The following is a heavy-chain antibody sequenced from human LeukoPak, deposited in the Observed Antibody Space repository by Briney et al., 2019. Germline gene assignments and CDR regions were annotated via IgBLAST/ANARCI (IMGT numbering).Heavy chain of an antibody. CDR2: ISYDGSNK. V-gene: IGHV3-30*03. D-gene: IGHD1-26*01. Sequence: GGSLRLSCAASGFSFSSYGIHWVRQAPGKGLEWVAVISYDGSNKYYADSVKGRFSISRDNAKNSVYLQMNSLRAEDTAVYYCARLMGERSLFDYWGQGVLVTVSS. CDR3: ARLMGERSLFDY. CDR1: GFSFSSYG. J-gene: IGHJ4*02.